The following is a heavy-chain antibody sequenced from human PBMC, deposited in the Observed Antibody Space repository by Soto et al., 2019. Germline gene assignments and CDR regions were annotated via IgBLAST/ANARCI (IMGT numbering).Heavy chain of an antibody. J-gene: IGHJ4*02. CDR2: IYDSGST. CDR3: ARDRVVDFGYFDY. V-gene: IGHV4-31*03. Sequence: QVQLQESGPGLVTPSQTLSLTCTVSGGSISRGGYYWSCIRQHPGQGLEWIGYIYDSGSTYYTPSLQSRFTISVDTSKNQFSLKLSSVTAAETAVYYRARDRVVDFGYFDYWGQGPLVTVSS. D-gene: IGHD2-21*01. CDR1: GGSISRGGYY.